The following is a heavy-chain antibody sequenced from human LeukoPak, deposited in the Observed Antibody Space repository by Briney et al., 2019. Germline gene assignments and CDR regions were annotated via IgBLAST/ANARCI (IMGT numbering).Heavy chain of an antibody. J-gene: IGHJ4*02. CDR2: ITTYSGDT. V-gene: IGHV1-18*01. CDR3: ARQLRDTLTGFDY. CDR1: GYTFTSYG. Sequence: ASVKVSCKASGYTFTSYGMSWVQQAPGQGLEWMGWITTYSGDTKYAQKLQGRVTMTTDTSTSTAYMELRSLRSDDTAVYYCARQLRDTLTGFDYWGQGALVTVSS. D-gene: IGHD3-9*01.